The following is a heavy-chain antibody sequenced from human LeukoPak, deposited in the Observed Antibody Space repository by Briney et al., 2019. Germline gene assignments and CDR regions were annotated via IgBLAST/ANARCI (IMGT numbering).Heavy chain of an antibody. CDR3: AKRRSGSDWRPPSFDS. Sequence: PGGSLRLSCAASGFTFATYVMSWVRQAPGKGLEWLSSISDSGGSAYYADSVKGRFTISRDNSKSTVYLQMNSLRVEDTAVYYCAKRRSGSDWRPPSFDSWGQGTLVTVSS. CDR2: ISDSGGSA. CDR1: GFTFATYV. J-gene: IGHJ4*02. D-gene: IGHD2-21*02. V-gene: IGHV3-23*01.